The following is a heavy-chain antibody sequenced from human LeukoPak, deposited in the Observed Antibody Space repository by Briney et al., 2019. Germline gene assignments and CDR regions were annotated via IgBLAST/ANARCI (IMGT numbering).Heavy chain of an antibody. CDR3: ARVASYDNGWYFDY. D-gene: IGHD6-19*01. CDR1: GYTFTGYY. V-gene: IGHV1-2*02. CDR2: INPNSGGA. Sequence: GASVKVSCKASGYTFTGYYMHWVRHAPGQGVEWMGWINPNSGGANYAQRFQGRLTMTRDTSISTTYMELSRLRSADTAVYYWARVASYDNGWYFDYWGQGTLVTVSS. J-gene: IGHJ4*02.